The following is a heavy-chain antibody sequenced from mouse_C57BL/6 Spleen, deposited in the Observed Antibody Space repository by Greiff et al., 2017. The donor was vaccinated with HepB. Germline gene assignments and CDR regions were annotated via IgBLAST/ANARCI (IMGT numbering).Heavy chain of an antibody. CDR1: GYTFTSYW. CDR3: ARGDGSSYVHWYFDV. D-gene: IGHD1-1*01. V-gene: IGHV1-72*01. CDR2: IDPNSGGT. Sequence: QVQLQQPGAELVKPGASVKLSCKASGYTFTSYWMHWVKQRPGRGLEWIGRIDPNSGGTKYNEKFKSKATLTVDKPSSTAYMQLSSLTSEDSAVYYCARGDGSSYVHWYFDVWGTGTTVTVSS. J-gene: IGHJ1*03.